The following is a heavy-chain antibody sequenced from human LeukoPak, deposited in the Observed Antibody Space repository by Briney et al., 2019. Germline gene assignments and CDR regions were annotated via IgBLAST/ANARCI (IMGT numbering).Heavy chain of an antibody. D-gene: IGHD1-26*01. Sequence: GGSLRLSCAASGFTFSSYAMSWVRQALGKGLEWVSAISGSGGSTYYADSVKGRFTISRDNSKNTLYLQMNSLRAEDTAVYYCAKDLSGSYGLPSFDYWGQGTLVTVSS. V-gene: IGHV3-23*01. CDR1: GFTFSSYA. CDR3: AKDLSGSYGLPSFDY. J-gene: IGHJ4*02. CDR2: ISGSGGST.